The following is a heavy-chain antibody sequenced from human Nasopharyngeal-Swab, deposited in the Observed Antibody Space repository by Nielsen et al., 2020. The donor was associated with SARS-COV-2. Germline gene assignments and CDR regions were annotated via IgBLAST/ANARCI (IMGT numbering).Heavy chain of an antibody. Sequence: GESLKISCAASGFTFSSYWMHWVRQAPGKGLVWVSRINSDGSSTSYADSVKGRFTISRDNAKNTLYLQMNSLRAEDTAVYYCARVGEVGATWGGFDIWGQGTMVTVSS. CDR2: INSDGSST. V-gene: IGHV3-74*01. CDR3: ARVGEVGATWGGFDI. CDR1: GFTFSSYW. J-gene: IGHJ3*02. D-gene: IGHD1-26*01.